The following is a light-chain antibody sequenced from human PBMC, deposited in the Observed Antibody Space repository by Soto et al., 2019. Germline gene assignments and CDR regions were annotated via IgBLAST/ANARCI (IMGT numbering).Light chain of an antibody. CDR2: ANN. CDR1: SSDIGACDD. Sequence: QSALTQPPSLSGAPGQWITITCTGTSSDIGACDDVSWYQQLPGKAPKLMISANNNRPSGVSDRFSGSKSGNSASLTISGLQAEDEAEYFCHSYATSRSVPFGRGTKLTVL. J-gene: IGLJ2*01. CDR3: HSYATSRSVP. V-gene: IGLV1-40*01.